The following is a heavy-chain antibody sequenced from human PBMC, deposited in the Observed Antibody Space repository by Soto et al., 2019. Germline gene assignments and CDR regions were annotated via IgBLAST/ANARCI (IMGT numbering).Heavy chain of an antibody. Sequence: EVQLLESGGGLVQPGGSLRLSCAASGFTFSSYAMSWVRQAPGKGREWVSVISGSGGSTYYADSVKGRFTISRDNSKNTLYLQMSSLRAEDTAVYYCAKRGSGSQFDYWGQGTLVTVSS. CDR3: AKRGSGSQFDY. J-gene: IGHJ4*02. D-gene: IGHD1-26*01. CDR1: GFTFSSYA. CDR2: ISGSGGST. V-gene: IGHV3-23*01.